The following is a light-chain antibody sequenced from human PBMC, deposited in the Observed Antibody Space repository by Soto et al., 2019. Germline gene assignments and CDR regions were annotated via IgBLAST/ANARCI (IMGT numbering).Light chain of an antibody. CDR2: AAS. CDR1: QSITSD. Sequence: DIQLTQSPSSLSASVGDRVTITWRASQSITSDLNWYQQKPGKVPKLLIYAASSLQTGVPSRFSGSGSGTDFTLTITSLQPEDFATYYCQQSYSTPHTFGQGTKLDIK. CDR3: QQSYSTPHT. J-gene: IGKJ2*01. V-gene: IGKV1-39*01.